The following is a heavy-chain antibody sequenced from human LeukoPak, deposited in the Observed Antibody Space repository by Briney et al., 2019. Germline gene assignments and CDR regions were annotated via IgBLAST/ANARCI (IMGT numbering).Heavy chain of an antibody. CDR1: GFTVSSNY. D-gene: IGHD3-10*01. V-gene: IGHV3-66*01. Sequence: GGSLRLSCAASGFTVSSNYMSWVRQAPGKGLEWVSVIYSGGFTYYADSVKGRFTISRDNSKNTLYLQMNSLRAEDTAVYYCAREVYGSGSYSQFDPWGQGTLVTVSS. J-gene: IGHJ5*02. CDR2: IYSGGFT. CDR3: AREVYGSGSYSQFDP.